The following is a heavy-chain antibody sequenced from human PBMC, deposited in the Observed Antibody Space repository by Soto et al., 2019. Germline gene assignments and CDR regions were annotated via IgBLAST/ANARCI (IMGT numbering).Heavy chain of an antibody. CDR2: INAGNGNT. CDR3: ASDLCSGGSCYWYYFDY. CDR1: GYTFTSYA. V-gene: IGHV1-3*01. Sequence: ASVKVSCKASGYTFTSYAMHWVRQAPGQRLEWMGWINAGNGNTKYSQKFQGRVTITRDTSASTAYMELSSLRSEDTAVYYCASDLCSGGSCYWYYFDYWGQGTLVPVSS. J-gene: IGHJ4*02. D-gene: IGHD2-15*01.